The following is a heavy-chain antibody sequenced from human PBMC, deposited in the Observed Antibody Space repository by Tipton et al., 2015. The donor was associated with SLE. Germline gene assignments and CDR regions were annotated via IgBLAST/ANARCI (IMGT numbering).Heavy chain of an antibody. CDR3: TTNNNYGWGVFAL. J-gene: IGHJ3*01. Sequence: SLRLSCAASGFTFNKAWMTWVRQAPGKGLEWVGRFKSKADGGTVDYAVSVQGRFAISRDDSKNTLYLYMNSLKIEDTAMYYCTTNNNYGWGVFALWGQGTMVTVSS. D-gene: IGHD5-18*01. CDR2: FKSKADGGTV. V-gene: IGHV3-15*01. CDR1: GFTFNKAW.